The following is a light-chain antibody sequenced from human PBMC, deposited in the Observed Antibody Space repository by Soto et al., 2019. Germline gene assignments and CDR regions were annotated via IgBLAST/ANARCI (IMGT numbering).Light chain of an antibody. Sequence: EVVLTQSPGTLSLSPGGSATLSCRASQSVYINSLAWYQHKRGRAPRLLIYGASTRATGIPARFSGSGSGTEFNLTISRLQSEDFAAYYCQQYNNWPRTFGQGTKVDIK. CDR3: QQYNNWPRT. V-gene: IGKV3-15*01. CDR2: GAS. CDR1: QSVYIN. J-gene: IGKJ1*01.